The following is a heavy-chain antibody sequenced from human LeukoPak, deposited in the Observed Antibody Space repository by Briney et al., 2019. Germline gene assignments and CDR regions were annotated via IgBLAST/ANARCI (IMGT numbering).Heavy chain of an antibody. Sequence: SETLSLTCTVSGYSISSGYYWGWIRQPPGKGLEWIGNIYHSGRTYDNPSLKSRVTISVDTSKNQFSLKLSSVTAADTAVYYCARFNVLRFLEWYPYFDYWGQGTLVTVSS. CDR1: GYSISSGYY. CDR2: IYHSGRT. V-gene: IGHV4-38-2*02. D-gene: IGHD3-3*01. CDR3: ARFNVLRFLEWYPYFDY. J-gene: IGHJ4*02.